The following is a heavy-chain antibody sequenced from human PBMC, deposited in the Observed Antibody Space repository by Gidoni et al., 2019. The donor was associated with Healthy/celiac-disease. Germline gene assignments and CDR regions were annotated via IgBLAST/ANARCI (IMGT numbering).Heavy chain of an antibody. CDR2: ISSSGSTI. CDR1: GFTCSDYY. V-gene: IGHV3-11*01. CDR3: ARAWGGYCSGGSCRTWY. D-gene: IGHD2-15*01. Sequence: QVQLVECGGGLGKPGGSRRLCCAAAGFTCSDYYMSWIRPAPGKGLEWFSYISSSGSTIYYPDSVKGRFTISRDNAKNSLFLQMNSLRAEDTAVYYCARAWGGYCSGGSCRTWYWGQGTLVTVSS. J-gene: IGHJ4*02.